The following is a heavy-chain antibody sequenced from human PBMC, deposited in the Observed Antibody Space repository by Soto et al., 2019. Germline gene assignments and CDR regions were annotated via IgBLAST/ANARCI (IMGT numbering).Heavy chain of an antibody. V-gene: IGHV4-59*08. CDR1: GGSISSYY. D-gene: IGHD3-10*01. J-gene: IGHJ4*02. CDR2: IYVNGNI. Sequence: QVQLQESGPGLVKPSETLSLTCSVSGGSISSYYWSWIRQPPGKGLEWIGYIYVNGNINYHPSLKSRVTMSVDTSKNHFSLRRTSVTAADTAVYYCAKHGRPDGSRENYFDNWGQGTLVTVSS. CDR3: AKHGRPDGSRENYFDN.